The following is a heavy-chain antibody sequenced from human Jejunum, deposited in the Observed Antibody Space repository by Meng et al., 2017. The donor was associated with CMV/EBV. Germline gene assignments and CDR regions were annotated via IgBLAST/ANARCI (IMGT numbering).Heavy chain of an antibody. Sequence: HVQVQESGPGLVKPSETLSLTCTVSGGSINNYYWSWIRQSAGKGLEWIGRFYSSDTYNYHPSLNSRVTMSLDTSKKQFPLILSSVTAADTARYYCARGPGASTREGFDHWGLGTLVTVSS. D-gene: IGHD1-26*01. V-gene: IGHV4-4*07. J-gene: IGHJ4*02. CDR3: ARGPGASTREGFDH. CDR1: GGSINNYY. CDR2: FYSSDTY.